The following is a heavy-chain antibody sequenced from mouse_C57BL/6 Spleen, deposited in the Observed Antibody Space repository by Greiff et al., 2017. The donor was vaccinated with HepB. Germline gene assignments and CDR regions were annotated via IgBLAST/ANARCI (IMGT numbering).Heavy chain of an antibody. CDR3: ARRGTTVVASRYAMDY. Sequence: VQLQQSGPELVKPGASVKISCKASGYAFSSSWMNWVKQRPGKGLEWIGRIYPGDGDTNYNEKFKSKATLTVDTSSSTAYMQLSSLTSEDSAVYYCARRGTTVVASRYAMDYWGQGTSVTVSS. CDR1: GYAFSSSW. CDR2: IYPGDGDT. V-gene: IGHV1-82*01. J-gene: IGHJ4*01. D-gene: IGHD1-1*01.